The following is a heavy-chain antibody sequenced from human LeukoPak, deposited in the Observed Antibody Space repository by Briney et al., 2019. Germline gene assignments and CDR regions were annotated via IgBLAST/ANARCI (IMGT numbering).Heavy chain of an antibody. D-gene: IGHD6-13*01. CDR1: GFTFSSYA. Sequence: PGGSLRLSCAASGFTFSSYAMHWVRQAPGKGLEWVAVISYDGSNKYYADSVKGRCTISRDNSKNTLYLQMNSLRAEDTAVYYCAREVAAAAPGYWGQGTLVTVSS. J-gene: IGHJ4*02. CDR3: AREVAAAAPGY. CDR2: ISYDGSNK. V-gene: IGHV3-30-3*01.